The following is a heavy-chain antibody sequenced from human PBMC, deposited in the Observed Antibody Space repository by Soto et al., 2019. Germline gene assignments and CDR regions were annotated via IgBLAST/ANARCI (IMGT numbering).Heavy chain of an antibody. CDR1: GFTFSSYS. V-gene: IGHV3-21*01. Sequence: GGSLRLSCAASGFTFSSYSMNWVRQAPGKGLEWVSSISSSSSYIYYADSVKGRFTISRDNAKNSLYLQMNSLRAEDTAVYYCARDTYDILTGYYPNDYWGQGTLVTVSS. J-gene: IGHJ4*02. CDR2: ISSSSSYI. CDR3: ARDTYDILTGYYPNDY. D-gene: IGHD3-9*01.